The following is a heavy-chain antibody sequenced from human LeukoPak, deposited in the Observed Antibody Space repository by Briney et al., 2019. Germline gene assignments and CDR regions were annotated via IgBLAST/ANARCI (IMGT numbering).Heavy chain of an antibody. CDR2: ISPYNGNT. Sequence: ASVKVSCKASRYFFMSSGFTWVRQAPGQGLEWMGWISPYNGNTNYAQKFQGRVTMTTDKSSTTVYMELRSLRSDDTAVYFCVRDDYGDYWYFDLWGRGTLVTVSS. D-gene: IGHD4/OR15-4a*01. J-gene: IGHJ2*01. CDR3: VRDDYGDYWYFDL. CDR1: RYFFMSSG. V-gene: IGHV1-18*01.